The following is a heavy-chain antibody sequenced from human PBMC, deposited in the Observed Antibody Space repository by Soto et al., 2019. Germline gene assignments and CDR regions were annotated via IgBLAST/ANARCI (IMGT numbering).Heavy chain of an antibody. J-gene: IGHJ4*02. D-gene: IGHD3-16*02. CDR3: ANTYYDSIWGSYRPQTFDY. CDR2: ISGSGGST. Sequence: EVQLLESGGGLVQPGGSLRLSCAASGFTFSSYAMSWVRQAPGKGLEWVSAISGSGGSTYYADSVKGRFTISRDNSKNTLYLQMNSLRAEDTTVYYCANTYYDSIWGSYRPQTFDYWGQGTLVTVSS. CDR1: GFTFSSYA. V-gene: IGHV3-23*01.